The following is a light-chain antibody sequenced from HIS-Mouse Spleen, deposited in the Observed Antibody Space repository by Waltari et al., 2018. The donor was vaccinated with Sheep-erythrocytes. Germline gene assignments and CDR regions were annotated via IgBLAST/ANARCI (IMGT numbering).Light chain of an antibody. J-gene: IGLJ1*01. Sequence: QSALTQPRSVSGSPGQSVTISCTGTSSDVGGYNSVSWYQQHPGKAPKLMIYDVSKRPSGVPDRFSGSKSGNTASLTISGLQAEDEAGYYCCSYAGSYNHVFATGTKVTVL. CDR1: SSDVGGYNS. V-gene: IGLV2-11*01. CDR2: DVS. CDR3: CSYAGSYNHV.